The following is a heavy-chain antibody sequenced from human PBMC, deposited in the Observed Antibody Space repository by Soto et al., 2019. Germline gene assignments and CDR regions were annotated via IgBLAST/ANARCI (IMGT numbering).Heavy chain of an antibody. V-gene: IGHV3-48*02. Sequence: PGGSLRLSCAASGFTFSTYSMNWVRQAPGKGLEWISYITSSSTIYYADSVKGRFTISRDNAKNSLYLQMNSLRDEDTAMYYCARDNGMAGSFDPWGQGTLVTVSS. J-gene: IGHJ5*02. CDR2: ITSSSTI. CDR3: ARDNGMAGSFDP. D-gene: IGHD2-8*01. CDR1: GFTFSTYS.